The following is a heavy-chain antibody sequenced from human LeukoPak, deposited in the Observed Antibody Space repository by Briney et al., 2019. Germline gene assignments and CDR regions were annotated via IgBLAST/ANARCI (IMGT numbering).Heavy chain of an antibody. CDR1: GFTFSSYA. D-gene: IGHD2-15*01. J-gene: IGHJ4*02. V-gene: IGHV3-23*01. Sequence: GGSLRLSCAASGFTFSSYAMSWVRQAPGKGLEWVSAISGSGGSTYYADSVKGRFTISRDNSKNTLYLQMNGLRAEDTAVYYCAKSRRTGSGGSLPDCYFDYWGQGTLVTVSS. CDR2: ISGSGGST. CDR3: AKSRRTGSGGSLPDCYFDY.